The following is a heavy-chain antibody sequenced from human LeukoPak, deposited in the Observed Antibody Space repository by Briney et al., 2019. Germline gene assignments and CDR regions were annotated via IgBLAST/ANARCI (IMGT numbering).Heavy chain of an antibody. V-gene: IGHV3-7*01. CDR2: IKQDGSEK. Sequence: GGSLRLSCAASGFTFSTYWMSWVRQAPGKGLEWVANIKQDGSEKYFVDSAKGRFTISRDNAKNSVYLQMNSLRAEDTAVYYCAKENRAWQQLVGYYYHYMDVWGKGTTVTVSS. CDR1: GFTFSTYW. CDR3: AKENRAWQQLVGYYYHYMDV. D-gene: IGHD6-13*01. J-gene: IGHJ6*03.